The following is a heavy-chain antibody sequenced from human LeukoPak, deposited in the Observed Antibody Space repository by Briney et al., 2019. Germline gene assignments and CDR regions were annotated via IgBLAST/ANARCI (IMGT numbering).Heavy chain of an antibody. CDR3: ARDCSSTRGRCYYYMDV. V-gene: IGHV1-18*01. CDR1: GYTFTGYG. J-gene: IGHJ6*03. D-gene: IGHD2-2*01. CDR2: ISAYNGNT. Sequence: ASVKVSCKASGYTFTGYGISWVRQAPGQGLEWMGWISAYNGNTNYAQKLQGRVTMTTDTSASTAYMELRSLRSDDTAAYYCARDCSSTRGRCYYYMDVWGKGTTVTVSS.